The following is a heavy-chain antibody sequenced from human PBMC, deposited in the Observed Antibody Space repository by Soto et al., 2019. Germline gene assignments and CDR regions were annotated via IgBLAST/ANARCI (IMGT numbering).Heavy chain of an antibody. D-gene: IGHD2-2*01. CDR3: AKDGGRSTGRLDY. V-gene: IGHV3-23*01. J-gene: IGHJ4*02. CDR1: GFTFSSYA. Sequence: GGSLRLSCAASGFTFSSYAMSWVRQAPGKGLEWVSAISGSGGTTYYADSVKGRFTFSRDNSKNTLYLQMNSLRVEDTAVYYCAKDGGRSTGRLDYWGQGTLVTV. CDR2: ISGSGGTT.